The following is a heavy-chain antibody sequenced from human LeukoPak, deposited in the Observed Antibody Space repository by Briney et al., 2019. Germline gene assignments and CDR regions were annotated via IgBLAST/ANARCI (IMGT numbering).Heavy chain of an antibody. D-gene: IGHD6-13*01. CDR1: AGSISSDSYY. V-gene: IGHV4-39*07. Sequence: PSETLSLTCTVSAGSISSDSYYWGWIRQPPGKGLEWIGTIYYSGNTYYNPSLKSRVTISVDTSKNQFSLKLSSVTAADTAVYYCARSQQDYYYMDVWGKGTTVTISS. J-gene: IGHJ6*03. CDR2: IYYSGNT. CDR3: ARSQQDYYYMDV.